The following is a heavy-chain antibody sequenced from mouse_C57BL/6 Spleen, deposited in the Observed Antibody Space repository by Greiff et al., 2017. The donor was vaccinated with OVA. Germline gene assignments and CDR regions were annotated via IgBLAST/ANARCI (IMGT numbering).Heavy chain of an antibody. CDR2: ISSGGSYT. V-gene: IGHV5-6*01. CDR1: GFTFSSYG. J-gene: IGHJ2*01. Sequence: EVQLVESGGDLVKPGGSLKLSCAASGFTFSSYGMSWVRQTPDKRLEWVATISSGGSYTYYPDSVKGRFTISRDNAKNTLYLQMSSLKSEDTAMYYCARLITTVVEDWGQGTTLTVSS. D-gene: IGHD1-1*01. CDR3: ARLITTVVED.